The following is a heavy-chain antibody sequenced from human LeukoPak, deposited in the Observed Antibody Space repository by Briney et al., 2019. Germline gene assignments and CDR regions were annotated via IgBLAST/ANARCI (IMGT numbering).Heavy chain of an antibody. D-gene: IGHD3-3*01. CDR1: GFTFSSYA. CDR2: ISGSGGST. Sequence: GGSLRLSCAASGFTFSSYAMSWVRQAPGKGLEWVSTISGSGGSTDYADSVKGRFTISRDNSKNTLYLQMDSVGAEDTAEYYCATMGYDFWSGYWPDYWGQGTLVPVSS. CDR3: ATMGYDFWSGYWPDY. V-gene: IGHV3-23*01. J-gene: IGHJ4*02.